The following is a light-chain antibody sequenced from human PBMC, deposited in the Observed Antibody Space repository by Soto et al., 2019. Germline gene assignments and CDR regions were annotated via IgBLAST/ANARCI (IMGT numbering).Light chain of an antibody. V-gene: IGLV2-23*02. Sequence: HSALAQPASVSGSPGQSITISCTGTSSDIGGYNLVSWYQHHPGKAPKLIIYEASKRPSGVSDRFSGSRSGDTASLTISALQTDDEADYYCYSFAGSATFVFGGGTKLTVL. CDR2: EAS. CDR1: SSDIGGYNL. J-gene: IGLJ3*02. CDR3: YSFAGSATFV.